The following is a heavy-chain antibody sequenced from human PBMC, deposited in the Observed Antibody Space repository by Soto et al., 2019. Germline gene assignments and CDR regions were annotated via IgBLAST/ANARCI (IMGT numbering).Heavy chain of an antibody. Sequence: QVHLQESGPGLVKPSETLSLFCTVSGGSMNKNYWSWIRQAPGKGLEWIGYVFYTGTTNYNPSLKSRVTISVDTSKKQFFLSLSSVTAADTAVYYCARSLTVTRFDQWGQGTRVTVS. V-gene: IGHV4-59*01. CDR1: GGSMNKNY. J-gene: IGHJ4*02. D-gene: IGHD4-17*01. CDR2: VFYTGTT. CDR3: ARSLTVTRFDQ.